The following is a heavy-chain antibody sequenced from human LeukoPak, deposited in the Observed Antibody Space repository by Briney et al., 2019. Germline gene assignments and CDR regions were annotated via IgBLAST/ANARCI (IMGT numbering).Heavy chain of an antibody. V-gene: IGHV4-34*01. D-gene: IGHD2-2*01. CDR1: GGSFSGYY. J-gene: IGHJ6*02. Sequence: SETLSLTCAVYGGSFSGYYWSWVRQPPGKGLEWTGEINHSGSTNYNPSLKSRVTISVDTSKNQFSLKLSSVTAADTAVYYCASSEVVDGMDVWGQGTTVTVSS. CDR2: INHSGST. CDR3: ASSEVVDGMDV.